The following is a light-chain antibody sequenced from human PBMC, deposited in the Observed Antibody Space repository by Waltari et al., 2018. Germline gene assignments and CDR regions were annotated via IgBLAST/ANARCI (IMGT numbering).Light chain of an antibody. CDR2: GAS. CDR3: QQYNNWPPPYT. Sequence: EIVMTQPPATLSVSPGERTTLSCRASQSVSSTLAWYQQKPGQAPRLLIYGASTRATGIPARFSGSGSGTEFTLTISSLQSEDFAVYYCQQYNNWPPPYTFGQGTKLEIK. CDR1: QSVSST. J-gene: IGKJ2*01. V-gene: IGKV3-15*01.